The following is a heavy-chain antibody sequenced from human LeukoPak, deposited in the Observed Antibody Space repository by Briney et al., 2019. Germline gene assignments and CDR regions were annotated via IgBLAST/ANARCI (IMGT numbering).Heavy chain of an antibody. CDR2: IRQDESQN. V-gene: IGHV3-7*01. J-gene: IGHJ4*02. CDR1: VYTLSTHW. Sequence: GGSLRLSCAASVYTLSTHWMDWVREAPWKGLEWVANIRQDESQNYYVDSVKGRFTISRDNAKNSLYLQMNSLRAEDTGVYYCVREGTCTGFFDYWGQGILVTVSS. CDR3: VREGTCTGFFDY.